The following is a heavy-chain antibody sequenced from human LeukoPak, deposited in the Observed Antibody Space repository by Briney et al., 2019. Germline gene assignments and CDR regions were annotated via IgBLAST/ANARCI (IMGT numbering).Heavy chain of an antibody. CDR1: GGSITKNGYY. CDR2: MHYSGST. V-gene: IGHV4-39*07. D-gene: IGHD3-10*01. Sequence: SETLSLTCSVSGGSITKNGYYWGWIRQSPETGLEWIGSMHYSGSTYYNPSLNSRVTISVDTSKNQFSLKLSSVTAADTAVYYCASYYYGSGTSLGYWGQGTLVTVSS. J-gene: IGHJ4*02. CDR3: ASYYYGSGTSLGY.